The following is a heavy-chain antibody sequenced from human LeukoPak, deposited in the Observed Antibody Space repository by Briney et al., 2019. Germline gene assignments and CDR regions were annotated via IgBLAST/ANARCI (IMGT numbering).Heavy chain of an antibody. CDR2: ISSSSSYI. V-gene: IGHV3-21*01. Sequence: GGSLRLSCAASGFTFSSYSMNWVRQAPGKGLEWVSSISSSSSYIYYADSVKGRFTISRDNAKNSLYLQMNSLRAEDTAVYYCARGLLRYYDSSGYQDYWGQGTLVTVSS. D-gene: IGHD3-22*01. CDR3: ARGLLRYYDSSGYQDY. J-gene: IGHJ4*02. CDR1: GFTFSSYS.